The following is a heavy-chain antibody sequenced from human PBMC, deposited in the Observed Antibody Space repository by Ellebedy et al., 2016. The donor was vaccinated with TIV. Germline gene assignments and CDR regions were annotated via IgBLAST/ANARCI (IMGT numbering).Heavy chain of an antibody. Sequence: SETLSLXXTVSGGSIRSRSYYWGWIRQPPGKGLEWIGSISYSGSPYYNPSLKSRVTTSLDTSKNQFSLRLSSVTAANTAVYYCASVRSSALGAFDYWGQGTLVTVSS. CDR2: ISYSGSP. CDR1: GGSIRSRSYY. V-gene: IGHV4-39*01. D-gene: IGHD3-10*01. J-gene: IGHJ4*02. CDR3: ASVRSSALGAFDY.